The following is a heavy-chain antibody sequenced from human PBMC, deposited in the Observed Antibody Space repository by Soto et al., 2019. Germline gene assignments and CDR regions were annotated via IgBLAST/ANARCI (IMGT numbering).Heavy chain of an antibody. J-gene: IGHJ6*02. CDR2: IYPGDSDT. Sequence: PGESLKISCKGSGYSFASYWIGWVRQMPGKGLEWMGIIYPGDSDTKYSPSLQGQVTISADTSISTAYLQWTSLKASDTAMYYCARSRRGAYSSGWYSLSGYYNYGIDVWGQGTKVTVSS. V-gene: IGHV5-51*01. D-gene: IGHD6-19*01. CDR3: ARSRRGAYSSGWYSLSGYYNYGIDV. CDR1: GYSFASYW.